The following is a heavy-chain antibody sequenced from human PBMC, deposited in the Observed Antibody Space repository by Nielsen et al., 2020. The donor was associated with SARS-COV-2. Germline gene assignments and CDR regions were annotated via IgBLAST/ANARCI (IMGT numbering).Heavy chain of an antibody. CDR1: GASVSSDNW. Sequence: GSLRLSCIVSGASVSSDNWWSWVRQPPGKGLEWIGEVFHSGSSESTNYNPSLKSRVILSVDKSKNQVSLTLNSVTAADTAVYYCARERVSGTLEYWGQGSLVTVSS. V-gene: IGHV4-4*02. CDR3: ARERVSGTLEY. CDR2: VFHSGSSEST. D-gene: IGHD6-19*01. J-gene: IGHJ4*02.